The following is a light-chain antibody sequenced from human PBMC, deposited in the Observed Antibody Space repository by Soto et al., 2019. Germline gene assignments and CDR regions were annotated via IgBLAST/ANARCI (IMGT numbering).Light chain of an antibody. J-gene: IGLJ2*01. CDR3: AARDDSLSSVV. Sequence: QAVVTQPPSASGTPGQRVTISCSGSGSNIGSNYVYWYQQLPGTAPKLLIYRNNQRPSGVPDRFSGSKSGTSASLAISGLRSEDEADYYCAARDDSLSSVVFGGGTQLTGL. CDR2: RNN. CDR1: GSNIGSNY. V-gene: IGLV1-47*01.